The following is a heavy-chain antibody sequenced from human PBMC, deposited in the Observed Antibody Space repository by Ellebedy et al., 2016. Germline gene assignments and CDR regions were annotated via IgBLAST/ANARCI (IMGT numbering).Heavy chain of an antibody. CDR3: AKVYHYGSRRYSENYYYGLDV. CDR2: ISYDGSNE. V-gene: IGHV3-30*18. CDR1: GFTFSSYD. J-gene: IGHJ6*02. D-gene: IGHD3-10*01. Sequence: GGSLRLSXAASGFTFSSYDMIWVRQAPGKGLEWVAAISYDGSNEYYGDSVKGRFSISRDNSKNTLYLQMNSLRVEDAAVYYCAKVYHYGSRRYSENYYYGLDVWGQGTTVTVSS.